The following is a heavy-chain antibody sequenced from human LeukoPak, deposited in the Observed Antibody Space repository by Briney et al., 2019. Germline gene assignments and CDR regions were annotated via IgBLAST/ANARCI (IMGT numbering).Heavy chain of an antibody. CDR2: INPNSGGT. CDR3: AREDIAVVVAAKLAFDI. V-gene: IGHV1-2*02. CDR1: GYTFTGYY. J-gene: IGHJ3*02. Sequence: ASVKVSCKASGYTFTGYYMHWVRQAPGQGLEWMGWINPNSGGTNYAQKFQGRVTMTRDMSTSTVYMELSSLRSEDTAVYYCAREDIAVVVAAKLAFDIWGQGTMVTVSS. D-gene: IGHD2-15*01.